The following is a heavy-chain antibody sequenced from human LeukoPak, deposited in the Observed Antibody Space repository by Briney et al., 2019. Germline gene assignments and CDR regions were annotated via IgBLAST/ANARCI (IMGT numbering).Heavy chain of an antibody. J-gene: IGHJ4*02. CDR3: AKDSRPYSDILTGYYSY. Sequence: VGSPRLSCAASGFTFSSYAMSWVRQAPGKGLEWVSGISGSGGSTYYADSVKGRFTISRDNSKNTLYLPLNSLRAEDTTVYYCAKDSRPYSDILTGYYSYWGQGTLVTVYS. D-gene: IGHD3-9*01. CDR1: GFTFSSYA. V-gene: IGHV3-23*01. CDR2: ISGSGGST.